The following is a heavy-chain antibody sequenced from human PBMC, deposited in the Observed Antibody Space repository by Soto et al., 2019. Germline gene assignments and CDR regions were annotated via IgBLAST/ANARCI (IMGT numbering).Heavy chain of an antibody. V-gene: IGHV3-23*01. CDR3: ASPRRDGYNNSSSYYGMAV. J-gene: IGHJ6*02. Sequence: PGGSLRLSCAASGFTFSSYAMSWVRQAPGKGLEWVSAISGSGGSTYYADSVKGRFTISRDNSKNSLYLQMNSLRAEDTAVYYGASPRRDGYNNSSSYYGMAVGAQGPTVPVSS. D-gene: IGHD5-12*01. CDR2: ISGSGGST. CDR1: GFTFSSYA.